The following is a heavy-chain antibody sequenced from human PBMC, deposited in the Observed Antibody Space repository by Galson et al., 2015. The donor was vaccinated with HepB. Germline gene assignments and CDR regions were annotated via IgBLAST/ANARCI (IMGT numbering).Heavy chain of an antibody. CDR2: ISGGGGST. D-gene: IGHD3-22*01. V-gene: IGHV3-23*01. Sequence: SLRLSCAASGFTFSTYAINWVRQSLGKGLEWVSSISGGGGSTSYADSVKGRFTVSRDISKTTIYLQMSSLRAEDTARYYCAKDGDYYDDSGYQRYGYFDLWGRGTLVTVSS. J-gene: IGHJ2*01. CDR1: GFTFSTYA. CDR3: AKDGDYYDDSGYQRYGYFDL.